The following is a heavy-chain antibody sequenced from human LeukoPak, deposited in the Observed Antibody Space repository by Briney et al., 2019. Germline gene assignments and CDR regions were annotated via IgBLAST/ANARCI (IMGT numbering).Heavy chain of an antibody. CDR3: ARVGSDILTGKGVYYMDV. CDR2: MNPNSGNT. V-gene: IGHV1-8*01. J-gene: IGHJ6*03. CDR1: GYTFTSYD. Sequence: ASVKVSCKASGYTFTSYDINWVRQATGQGLEWMGWMNPNSGNTGYAQKFQGRVTMTRNTSISTAYMELSSLRSEDTAVYYCARVGSDILTGKGVYYMDVWGKGTTVTVSS. D-gene: IGHD3-9*01.